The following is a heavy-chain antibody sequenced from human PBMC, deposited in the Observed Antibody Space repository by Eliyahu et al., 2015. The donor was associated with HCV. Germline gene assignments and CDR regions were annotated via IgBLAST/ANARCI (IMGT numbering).Heavy chain of an antibody. CDR2: ISSSGGGT. CDR1: GFTFSSYA. J-gene: IGHJ4*02. V-gene: IGHV3-23*01. D-gene: IGHD2-21*01. Sequence: EVQLLESGGNLLQPGGSLRLSCAASGFTFSSYAMSWVRQAPGKGLEWVSSISSSGGGTYYADSVKGRFTISRDNSKNTLYLQMNSLRAEDTAVYYCANNRILATPPSDWGQGTLVTVSS. CDR3: ANNRILATPPSD.